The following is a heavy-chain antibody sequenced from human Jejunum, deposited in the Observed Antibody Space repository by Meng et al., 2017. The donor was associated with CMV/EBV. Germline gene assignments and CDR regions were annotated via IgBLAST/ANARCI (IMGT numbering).Heavy chain of an antibody. V-gene: IGHV4-59*13. J-gene: IGHJ4*02. CDR1: GASIRCYY. D-gene: IGHD3-16*01. CDR3: ARGWGTTSPWDY. CDR2: VDYSGTT. Sequence: VFGASIRCYYWHWIRQTPGKGLEWIGGVDYSGTTKYNPSLKGRVPISVDTSKSQFSLELRSVIATDTAVFYCARGWGTTSPWDYWGQGTLVTVSS.